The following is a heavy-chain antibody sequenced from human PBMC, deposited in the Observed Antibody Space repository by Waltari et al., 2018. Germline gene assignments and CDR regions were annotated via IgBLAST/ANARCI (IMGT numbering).Heavy chain of an antibody. CDR1: GVSFNDDNTY. V-gene: IGHV4-39*07. Sequence: QLQLQESGPGLVTPSATLSLTCTVSGVSFNDDNTYWGWIRQPPGEGLEWVGSIYSTGSTYYKTSLKSRVTVSIDTPNNQFSLKLTSVTAADTAVYFCARGGSSYYDAYGTWGQGSMVIVSS. D-gene: IGHD1-26*01. J-gene: IGHJ3*02. CDR3: ARGGSSYYDAYGT. CDR2: IYSTGST.